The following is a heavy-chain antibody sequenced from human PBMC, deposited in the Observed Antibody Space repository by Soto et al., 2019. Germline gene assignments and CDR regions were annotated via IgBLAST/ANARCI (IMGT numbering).Heavy chain of an antibody. Sequence: PSETLSLTCTVSGGSVNSGTDYWSWIIQPPGKGLEWIGYPSNSGGAKYNHSLKSRVTITTETSAIHFSLKLTSVTAADTAVYYCARVRLLSEYDIWTGYYFFEHWCRGTLVTVSS. CDR2: PSNSGGA. V-gene: IGHV4-61*03. D-gene: IGHD3-9*01. CDR1: GGSVNSGTDY. J-gene: IGHJ4*02. CDR3: ARVRLLSEYDIWTGYYFFEH.